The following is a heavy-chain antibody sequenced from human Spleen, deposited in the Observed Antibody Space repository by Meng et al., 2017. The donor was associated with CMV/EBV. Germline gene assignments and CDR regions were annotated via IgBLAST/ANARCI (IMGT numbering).Heavy chain of an antibody. J-gene: IGHJ6*02. Sequence: LKISCVASGLLFDDYAMHWVRQAPGKGLEWVAGISWNSGSIGYGDSVKGRFTISRDNARNSLYLRMNSLRAEDMGVYYCAKDTGSRGGYTLDVWGQGTTVTVSS. V-gene: IGHV3-9*03. CDR2: ISWNSGSI. CDR3: AKDTGSRGGYTLDV. CDR1: GLLFDDYA. D-gene: IGHD5-24*01.